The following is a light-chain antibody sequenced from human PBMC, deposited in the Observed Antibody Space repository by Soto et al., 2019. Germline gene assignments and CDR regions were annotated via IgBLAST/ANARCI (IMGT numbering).Light chain of an antibody. V-gene: IGKV1-12*01. Sequence: DIQVTQSSSSVSASVGDRVTITCRTSRDVSSWLAWYQQKPGKAPELLIYSASTLQTGVPSRFSGSGSGTDFTLTISSLQPEDFATYYCQPANSFPLTFGGGTKVEIK. J-gene: IGKJ4*01. CDR1: RDVSSW. CDR2: SAS. CDR3: QPANSFPLT.